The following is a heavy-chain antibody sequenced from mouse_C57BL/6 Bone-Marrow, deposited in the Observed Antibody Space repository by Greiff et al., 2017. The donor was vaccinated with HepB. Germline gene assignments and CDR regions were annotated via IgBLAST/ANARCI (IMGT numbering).Heavy chain of an antibody. V-gene: IGHV5-16*01. D-gene: IGHD2-2*01. CDR3: ARDNGYGFAY. CDR2: INYDGSST. CDR1: GFTFSDYY. Sequence: EVKLMESEGGLVQPGSSMKLSCTASGFTFSDYYMAWVRQVPEKSLEWVANINYDGSSTYYLDSLKSRFIISRDNAKNILYLQMSSLKSEDTATYYCARDNGYGFAYWGQGTLVTVSA. J-gene: IGHJ3*01.